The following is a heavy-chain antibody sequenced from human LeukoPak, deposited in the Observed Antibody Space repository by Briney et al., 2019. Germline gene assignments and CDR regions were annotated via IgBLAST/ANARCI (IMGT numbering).Heavy chain of an antibody. CDR2: IWYDGSNK. D-gene: IGHD2-21*02. CDR3: AREGDTRPSLPYYFDY. V-gene: IGHV3-33*01. Sequence: GGSLRLSCAASGFTFSSYGMHWVRQAPGKGLEWVAVIWYDGSNKYYADSVKGRFTISRDNSKNTLYLQMNSLRAEDTAVYYCAREGDTRPSLPYYFDYWGQGTLVTVFS. CDR1: GFTFSSYG. J-gene: IGHJ4*02.